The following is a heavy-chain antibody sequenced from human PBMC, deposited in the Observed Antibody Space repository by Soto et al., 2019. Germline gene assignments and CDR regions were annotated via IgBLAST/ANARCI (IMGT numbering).Heavy chain of an antibody. CDR2: ISNGDGST. V-gene: IGHV3-23*01. CDR1: GFTFSSYA. D-gene: IGHD3-22*01. CDR3: AKAWYYVSNSGDY. Sequence: XXSLRLSFAASGFTFSSYAMRWVRQAPGKGLEWVSAISNGDGSTYYADSVKGRFTISRDNSKNTLYLQMNSLRVEDTAVYYCAKAWYYVSNSGDYWGQGTLVTVSS. J-gene: IGHJ4*02.